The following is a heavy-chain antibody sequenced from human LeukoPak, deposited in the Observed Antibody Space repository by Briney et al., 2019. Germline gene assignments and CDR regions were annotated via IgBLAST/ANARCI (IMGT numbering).Heavy chain of an antibody. CDR1: GFTFRSYA. CDR3: AKRSCSGGSCNFDY. J-gene: IGHJ4*02. CDR2: ISDSGAAT. Sequence: GGSLRLSCAASGFTFRSYAMSWVRRAPGKGLEGVSAISDSGAATNYADSVKGRLTISRDNSKNTLYLQMNSLRAEDTALYYCAKRSCSGGSCNFDYWGQGTLVTVSS. V-gene: IGHV3-23*01. D-gene: IGHD2-15*01.